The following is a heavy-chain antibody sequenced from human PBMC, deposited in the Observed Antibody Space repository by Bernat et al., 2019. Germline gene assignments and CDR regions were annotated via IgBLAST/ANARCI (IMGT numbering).Heavy chain of an antibody. CDR1: GFTFSTYW. V-gene: IGHV3-7*01. J-gene: IGHJ4*02. CDR2: IKQDGSEK. Sequence: EVQLVESGGGLVQPGGSLRLSCTASGFTFSTYWMTWVRQAPGKGLEWVASIKQDGSEKYYLDSVKGRFTISRDNTKNSLYLGMNSLRGEDTAVYYCATRPRQPESWGQGTLVTVSS. CDR3: ATRPRQPES. D-gene: IGHD6-13*01.